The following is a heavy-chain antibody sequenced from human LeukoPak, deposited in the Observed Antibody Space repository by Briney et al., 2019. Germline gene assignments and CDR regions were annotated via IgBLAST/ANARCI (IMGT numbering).Heavy chain of an antibody. D-gene: IGHD3-16*02. CDR1: GHTHTELS. CDR3: ARDNSVGDIAWWFEP. Sequence: VEVLCEFCGHTHTELSMQWAPRARRKGREWRGGFDLEDGETIYAQRFQGRVTITEDTSTETVYMEMSRLRSEDTAVYYCARDNSVGDIAWWFEPWGQGTLVTVSS. J-gene: IGHJ5*02. V-gene: IGHV1-24*01. CDR2: FDLEDGET.